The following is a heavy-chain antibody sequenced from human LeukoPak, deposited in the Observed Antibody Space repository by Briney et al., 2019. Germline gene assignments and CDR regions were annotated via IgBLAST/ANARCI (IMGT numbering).Heavy chain of an antibody. CDR1: GFTFSSYS. CDR3: ARVATSGHDY. V-gene: IGHV3-21*01. CDR2: ISSSSSYI. D-gene: IGHD2-2*01. J-gene: IGHJ4*02. Sequence: GGSLRLSCAASGFTFSSYSMNWVRQAPGRGLEWVSSISSSSSYIYYADSVKGRFTISRDNAKNSLYLQMNSLRAEDAAVYYCARVATSGHDYWGQGTLVTVYS.